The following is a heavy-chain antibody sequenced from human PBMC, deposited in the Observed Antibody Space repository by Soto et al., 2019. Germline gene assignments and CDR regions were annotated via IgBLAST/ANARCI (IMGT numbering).Heavy chain of an antibody. Sequence: PGESLKISCKGSGYSFTSYWISWVRQMPGKGLEWMGRIDPSDSYTNYSPSFQGHVTISADKSVSTAYLQWGSLKASDTAMYYCARHGELYCSGGSCYGLRAWAYYYGTDVWRQGTTVPVS. CDR3: ARHGELYCSGGSCYGLRAWAYYYGTDV. D-gene: IGHD2-15*01. CDR1: GYSFTSYW. J-gene: IGHJ6*02. V-gene: IGHV5-10-1*01. CDR2: IDPSDSYT.